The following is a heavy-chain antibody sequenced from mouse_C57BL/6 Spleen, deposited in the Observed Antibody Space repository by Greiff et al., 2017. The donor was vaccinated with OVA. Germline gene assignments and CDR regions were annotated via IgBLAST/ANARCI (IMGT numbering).Heavy chain of an antibody. CDR3: ARRAVVAPYAAMDY. J-gene: IGHJ4*01. D-gene: IGHD1-1*01. Sequence: QVQLQQPGAELVMPGASVKLSCKASGYTFTSYWMHWVKQRPGQGLEWIGEIDPSDSYTNYNQKFKGKTTLTVDKSSSTAYMQLSSLTSEDSAVYYCARRAVVAPYAAMDYWGQGTSVTVSS. V-gene: IGHV1-69*01. CDR2: IDPSDSYT. CDR1: GYTFTSYW.